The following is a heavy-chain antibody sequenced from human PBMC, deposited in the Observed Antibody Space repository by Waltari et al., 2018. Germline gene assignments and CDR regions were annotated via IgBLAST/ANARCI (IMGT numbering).Heavy chain of an antibody. CDR3: ARLRGMPHWYFDL. V-gene: IGHV4-39*01. CDR1: GGSISSSSYY. D-gene: IGHD2-2*01. J-gene: IGHJ2*01. CDR2: IYYSGST. Sequence: QLQLQESGPGLVKPSETLSLTCTVSGGSISSSSYYWGWIRQPPGKGLEWIGSIYYSGSTYYNPSLKSRVTISVDTSKNQFSLKLSSVTATDTAVCYCARLRGMPHWYFDLWGRGTLVTVSS.